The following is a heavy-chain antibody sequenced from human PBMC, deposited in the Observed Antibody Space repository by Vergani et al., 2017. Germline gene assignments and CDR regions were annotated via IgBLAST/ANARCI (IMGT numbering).Heavy chain of an antibody. J-gene: IGHJ5*02. Sequence: EVQLLESGGGLVQPGGSLRLSCAASGFTFSSYVMSWVRQAPGKGLEWVSAISGSGGSTYYADSVKGRFTISRDNSKNTLYLQMNSLRAEDTAVYYCAKGVGGSKEFDPWGQGTLVTVSS. V-gene: IGHV3-23*01. CDR2: ISGSGGST. CDR1: GFTFSSYV. D-gene: IGHD1-26*01. CDR3: AKGVGGSKEFDP.